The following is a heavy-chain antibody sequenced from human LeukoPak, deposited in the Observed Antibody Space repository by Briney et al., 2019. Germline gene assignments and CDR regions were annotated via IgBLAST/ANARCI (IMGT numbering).Heavy chain of an antibody. CDR1: GFIFRDYA. Sequence: GGSLRLSCVASGFIFRDYAMRWVRQTPAGGLEWVSSLRGDGETFYTDSVKGRFTLSRDHSRNTVYLQLSNLRVEDTAVYYCAKASWVSSADAVLWGQGTLVTVS. D-gene: IGHD3-16*01. CDR2: LRGDGET. V-gene: IGHV3-23*01. CDR3: AKASWVSSADAVL. J-gene: IGHJ4*02.